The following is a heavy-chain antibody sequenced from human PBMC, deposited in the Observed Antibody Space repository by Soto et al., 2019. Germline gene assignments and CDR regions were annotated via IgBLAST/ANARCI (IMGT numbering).Heavy chain of an antibody. D-gene: IGHD1-20*01. CDR2: VYHTGTT. J-gene: IGHJ4*02. Sequence: SETLSLTCAVSGDSISVSRWWICVRQSPGKGLDWIWEVYHTGTTRYNPSLKSRVTISVDTSRNHFSLNLNSLTAADTAVYYCVGKYGITGHGTFDYWGQGILVTVSS. CDR3: VGKYGITGHGTFDY. V-gene: IGHV4-4*02. CDR1: GDSISVSRW.